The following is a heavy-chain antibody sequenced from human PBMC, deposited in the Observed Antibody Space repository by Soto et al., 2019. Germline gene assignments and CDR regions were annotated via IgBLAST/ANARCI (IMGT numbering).Heavy chain of an antibody. V-gene: IGHV3-48*01. CDR1: GFTFSTYS. CDR2: ISSISNTI. D-gene: IGHD2-15*01. J-gene: IGHJ4*02. Sequence: GGSLRLSCAASGFTFSTYSMSWVRQAPGKRLEWVSYISSISNTIYYADSVKGRFTISRDNAKNSLYLHMNSLSAEDTAVYYCARDRGCSGGICYRDLGYWGQGTLVTVSS. CDR3: ARDRGCSGGICYRDLGY.